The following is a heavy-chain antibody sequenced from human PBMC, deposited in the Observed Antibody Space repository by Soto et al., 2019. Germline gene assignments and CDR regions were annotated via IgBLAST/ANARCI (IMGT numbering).Heavy chain of an antibody. CDR1: GYTCTSYD. CDR3: ASSSSWYGPDAFEI. D-gene: IGHD6-13*01. CDR2: MNPNSGNT. J-gene: IGHJ3*02. V-gene: IGHV1-8*01. Sequence: ASVKVSCKASGYTCTSYDINWVRQASGQGLEWMGWMNPNSGNTGYAQKFQGRVTMTSNTSINTAYMDLSSLRTEDTAVYYCASSSSWYGPDAFEIWGQGTMVAVAS.